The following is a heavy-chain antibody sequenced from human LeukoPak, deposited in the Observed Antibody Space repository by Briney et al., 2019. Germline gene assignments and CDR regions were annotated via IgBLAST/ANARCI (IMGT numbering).Heavy chain of an antibody. J-gene: IGHJ6*02. CDR3: ARGYGGRGEYPTTPPYYYYYGMDV. CDR1: GFTFSSYS. Sequence: NPGGSLRLSCAASGFTFSSYSMNWVRQAPEKGLEWVSSISSSSSYTYYADSVKGRFTISRDNAENSLYLQMNSLRAEDTAVYYCARGYGGRGEYPTTPPYYYYYGMDVWGQGTTVTVSS. V-gene: IGHV3-21*01. CDR2: ISSSSSYT. D-gene: IGHD1-1*01.